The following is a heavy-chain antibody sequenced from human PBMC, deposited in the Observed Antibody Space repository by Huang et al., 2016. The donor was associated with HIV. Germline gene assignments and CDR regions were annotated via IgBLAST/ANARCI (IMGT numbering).Heavy chain of an antibody. V-gene: IGHV4-34*02. CDR3: ARQWTILEWLLGLDV. Sequence: QMQLQQRGAGLLKPSETLSLTCGVSGGSFTGNYLTWIRQAPGKGLEWIGEVNDSGATNYNPSLNGRVTRSLDKSNRDLSLNLRSVTAADTAVYYCARQWTILEWLLGLDVWGQGTTVIVSS. D-gene: IGHD3-3*01. J-gene: IGHJ6*02. CDR1: GGSFTGNY. CDR2: VNDSGAT.